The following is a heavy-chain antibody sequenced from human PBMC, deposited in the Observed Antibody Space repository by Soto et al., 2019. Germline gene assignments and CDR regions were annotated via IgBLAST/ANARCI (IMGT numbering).Heavy chain of an antibody. CDR1: SGSISHGGYY. J-gene: IGHJ6*04. V-gene: IGHV4-31*03. CDR2: IYYTGSA. CDR3: ARSFTPLNMNYDSVDV. Sequence: QVQLQESGPGLVKPSETLSLTCSVSSGSISHGGYYWSWIRHHPRRGLEWIGFIYYTGSAYYNPSLDSRVSLTVDRFKNQFSLELTSVTAADAGIYYCARSFTPLNMNYDSVDVWGNWTRVTVSS. D-gene: IGHD3-22*01.